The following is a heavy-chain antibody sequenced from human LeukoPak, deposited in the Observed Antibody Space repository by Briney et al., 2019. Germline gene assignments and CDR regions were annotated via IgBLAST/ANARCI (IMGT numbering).Heavy chain of an antibody. D-gene: IGHD5-12*01. Sequence: PGGSLRLSCAASGFTFSNYRMNWVRQAPGKGLEWVSSISSSSSYIYYADSVKGRFTISRDSSKNTLYLQMNSLRPEDTAVYYCARARPSMWIDYWGQGTLVTVSS. J-gene: IGHJ4*02. CDR2: ISSSSSYI. CDR1: GFTFSNYR. V-gene: IGHV3-21*01. CDR3: ARARPSMWIDY.